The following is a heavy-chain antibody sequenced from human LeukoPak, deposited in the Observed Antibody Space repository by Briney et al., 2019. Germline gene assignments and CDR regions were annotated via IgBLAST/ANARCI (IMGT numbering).Heavy chain of an antibody. Sequence: GGSLRLPCAASGFTFSSYAMSWVRQAPGKGLEWVSAISGSGGSTYYADSVKGRFTISRDNSKNTLYLQMNSLRAEDTAVYYCAKTPYIAAAGRVDYWGQGTLVTVSS. J-gene: IGHJ4*02. D-gene: IGHD6-13*01. CDR3: AKTPYIAAAGRVDY. CDR2: ISGSGGST. CDR1: GFTFSSYA. V-gene: IGHV3-23*01.